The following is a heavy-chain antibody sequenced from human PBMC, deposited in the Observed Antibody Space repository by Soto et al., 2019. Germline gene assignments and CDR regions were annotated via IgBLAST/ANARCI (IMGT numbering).Heavy chain of an antibody. D-gene: IGHD3-3*01. J-gene: IGHJ4*02. V-gene: IGHV3-21*01. CDR2: ISSSSSYI. CDR3: ARGSCDFWSGPG. CDR1: GFTFSSYS. Sequence: GGSLRLSCAASGFTFSSYSMNWVRQAPGKGLEWVSSISSSSSYIYYADSVKGRFTISRDNAKNSLYLQMNSLRAEDTAVYYCARGSCDFWSGPGWGQGTLVTVSS.